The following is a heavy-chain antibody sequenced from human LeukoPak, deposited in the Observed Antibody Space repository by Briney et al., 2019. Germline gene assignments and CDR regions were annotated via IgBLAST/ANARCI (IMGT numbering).Heavy chain of an antibody. CDR1: GGSISSGSYY. J-gene: IGHJ6*02. Sequence: SETLSLTCTVSGGSISSGSYYWSWIRQPAGKGLEWIGRIYTSGSTNYNPSLKSRVTISVDTSKNQFSLKLSSVTAADTAVYYCAIDSSGKKYYYYGIDVWGQGTTVTVSS. V-gene: IGHV4-61*02. CDR2: IYTSGST. D-gene: IGHD3-22*01. CDR3: AIDSSGKKYYYYGIDV.